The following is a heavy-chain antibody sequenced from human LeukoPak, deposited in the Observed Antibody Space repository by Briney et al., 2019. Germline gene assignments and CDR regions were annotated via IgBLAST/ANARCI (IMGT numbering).Heavy chain of an antibody. Sequence: GASVKVSCKASGYTFTSYGISWVRQAPGQGLEWMGWISAYNGNTNYAQKLQGRVTMTTDTSTSTAYMELRSLRSDDTAVYYCARLYSSSWSYYYYYGMDVWGQGTTVTVSS. CDR2: ISAYNGNT. CDR3: ARLYSSSWSYYYYYGMDV. CDR1: GYTFTSYG. D-gene: IGHD6-13*01. J-gene: IGHJ6*02. V-gene: IGHV1-18*01.